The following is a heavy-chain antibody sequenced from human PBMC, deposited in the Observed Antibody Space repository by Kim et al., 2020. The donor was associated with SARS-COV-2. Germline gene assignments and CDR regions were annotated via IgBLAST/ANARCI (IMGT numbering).Heavy chain of an antibody. CDR1: GGSVSSATYY. D-gene: IGHD6-13*01. CDR3: ASRDSSNWWNDAFDI. Sequence: SETLSLTCTVSGGSVSSATYYWSWIRQPPGKGLEWIGYIYYSGSTDYNPSLKSRVTISVDTSKNQFSLQLSSVTAADTAVYYCASRDSSNWWNDAFDIWGQGTMVTVSS. V-gene: IGHV4-61*01. CDR2: IYYSGST. J-gene: IGHJ3*02.